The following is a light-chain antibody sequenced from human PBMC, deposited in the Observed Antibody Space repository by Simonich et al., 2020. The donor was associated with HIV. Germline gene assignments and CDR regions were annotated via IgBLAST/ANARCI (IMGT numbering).Light chain of an antibody. J-gene: IGKJ2*01. CDR1: QSIRSW. CDR3: LQYNTYS. V-gene: IGKV1-5*03. Sequence: IQMIQSPSTLYASKGERVTITWRASQSIRSWLAWYKQKPEKAPKLLIYKASSLETGIPSRFSGSGSGTEFTLTISSLQPDYFATYYCLQYNTYSFGQGTKLDIK. CDR2: KAS.